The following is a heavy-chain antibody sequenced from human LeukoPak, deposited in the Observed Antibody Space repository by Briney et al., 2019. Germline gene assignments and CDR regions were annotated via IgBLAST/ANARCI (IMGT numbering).Heavy chain of an antibody. D-gene: IGHD5-18*01. CDR3: ARGPKGYSYGYEYYFDY. CDR1: GGTFSSYA. Sequence: SVKVSCKASGGTFSSYAISWVRQPPGQGLEWMGGVILIFGTANYAQKFHGRVTITTDESTSTAYMELSSLRSEDTAVYYCARGPKGYSYGYEYYFDYWGQGTLVTVSS. CDR2: VILIFGTA. J-gene: IGHJ4*02. V-gene: IGHV1-69*05.